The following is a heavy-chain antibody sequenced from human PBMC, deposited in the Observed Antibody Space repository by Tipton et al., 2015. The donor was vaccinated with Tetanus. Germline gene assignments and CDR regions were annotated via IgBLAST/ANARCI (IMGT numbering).Heavy chain of an antibody. Sequence: GSLRLSCAASGFSFSTYWMHWVRQAPGKGPEWVSRINVDGSTTTYAHSVKGRFAISRDNAKNSLYLQMNSPRAEDTALYYCAKAHYYDSSSYYFDNWGQGTLVTVSS. V-gene: IGHV3-74*03. CDR3: AKAHYYDSSSYYFDN. CDR2: INVDGSTT. J-gene: IGHJ4*02. D-gene: IGHD3-22*01. CDR1: GFSFSTYW.